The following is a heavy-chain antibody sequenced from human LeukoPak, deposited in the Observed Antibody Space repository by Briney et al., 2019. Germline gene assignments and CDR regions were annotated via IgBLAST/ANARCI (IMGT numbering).Heavy chain of an antibody. V-gene: IGHV3-23*01. Sequence: GGSLRLSCATSGFTFSSYAMSWVRQAPGKGLEWVSAISGSGGSTYYADSVKGRFTISRDNSKNTLYLQMNSLRAEDTAVYYCAKDSAGDYDLNFDYWGQGTLVTVSS. CDR1: GFTFSSYA. D-gene: IGHD4-17*01. CDR2: ISGSGGST. J-gene: IGHJ4*02. CDR3: AKDSAGDYDLNFDY.